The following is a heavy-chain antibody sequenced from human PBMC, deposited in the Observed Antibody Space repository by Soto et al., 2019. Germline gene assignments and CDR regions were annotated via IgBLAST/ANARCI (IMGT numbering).Heavy chain of an antibody. CDR2: ISTNGGTT. V-gene: IGHV3-64*02. CDR3: ARTYYYGTGSGTNFDY. J-gene: IGHJ4*02. D-gene: IGHD3-10*01. CDR1: GFTFSNHA. Sequence: PGGSLRLSCTASGFTFSNHAMHWVRQAPGKGLEYISGISTNGGTTYYTDSVEGRFTISRDNSKNTLYLQLGSLRAEDMAVYFCARTYYYGTGSGTNFDYWGQGALVTVSS.